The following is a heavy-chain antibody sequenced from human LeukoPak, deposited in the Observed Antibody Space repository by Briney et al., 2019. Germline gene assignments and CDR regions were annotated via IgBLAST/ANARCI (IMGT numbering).Heavy chain of an antibody. D-gene: IGHD5-24*01. CDR1: GFTFSEHY. Sequence: GGSLRLSCAASGFTFSEHYMDWVRQTPGKGLEWIGRTRNKANSYSTEYAASVKGRFTISRDESKNSLYLQMSSLKTEDTAGYFCARGGTATFRGPYFDYWGQGTLVTVSS. CDR3: ARGGTATFRGPYFDY. J-gene: IGHJ4*02. V-gene: IGHV3-72*01. CDR2: TRNKANSYST.